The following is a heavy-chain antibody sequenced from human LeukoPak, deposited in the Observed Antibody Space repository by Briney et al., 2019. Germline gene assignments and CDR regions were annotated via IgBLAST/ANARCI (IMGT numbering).Heavy chain of an antibody. D-gene: IGHD5-24*01. CDR3: ARSSRWLQSRGTFDY. CDR1: GGSISSYY. V-gene: IGHV4-4*07. J-gene: IGHJ4*02. CDR2: IYTSGST. Sequence: SETLSLTCTVSGGSISSYYWSWIRQPAGKGLEWIGRIYTSGSTNYNPSLKSRVTMSVDTSKNQFSLKLSSVTAADTAVYYCARSSRWLQSRGTFDYWGQGTLVTVSS.